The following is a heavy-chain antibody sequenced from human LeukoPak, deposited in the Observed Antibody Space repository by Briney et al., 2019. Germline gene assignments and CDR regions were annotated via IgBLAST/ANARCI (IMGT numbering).Heavy chain of an antibody. D-gene: IGHD3-10*01. CDR2: IGGSGGST. V-gene: IGHV3-23*01. CDR3: AARYGSASFY. Sequence: GGSLRLSCAASGFTFSSYAMSWVRQAPGKGLEWVSVIGGSGGSTNYADSVKGRFTISRDNSKNTLSLQVSSLRAEDTAVYYCAARYGSASFYWGQGTLVTVSS. J-gene: IGHJ4*02. CDR1: GFTFSSYA.